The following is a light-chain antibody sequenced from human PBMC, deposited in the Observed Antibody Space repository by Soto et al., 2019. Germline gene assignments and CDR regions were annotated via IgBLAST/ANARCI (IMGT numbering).Light chain of an antibody. J-gene: IGLJ2*01. CDR1: TEAATSGHW. CDR3: SLSHNGPVV. Sequence: QAVVTQEPSLTVSPGGTVTLTCGSSTEAATSGHWPHWFQQKPGQAPTTLIYDTSKRYSSTPARFSGSLLGGKAALTLSGAQTEDEAEYYCSLSHNGPVVFGGGTKLTVL. V-gene: IGLV7-46*01. CDR2: DTS.